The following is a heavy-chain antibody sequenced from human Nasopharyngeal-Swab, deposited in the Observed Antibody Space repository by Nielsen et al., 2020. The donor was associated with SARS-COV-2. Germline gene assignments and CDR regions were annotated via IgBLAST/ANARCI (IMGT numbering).Heavy chain of an antibody. D-gene: IGHD1-26*01. J-gene: IGHJ3*02. CDR3: AKDESGYTGTYGALDI. CDR1: GFTFSSYA. CDR2: ISFGGVTT. V-gene: IGHV3-23*01. Sequence: GESLKISCATSGFTFSSYAMSWVRQAPGKGLEWVSGISFGGVTTYYADSVKGRFTISRDNSWTTLYLEMNSLRAEDTAVYYCAKDESGYTGTYGALDIWGQGTMVTVSS.